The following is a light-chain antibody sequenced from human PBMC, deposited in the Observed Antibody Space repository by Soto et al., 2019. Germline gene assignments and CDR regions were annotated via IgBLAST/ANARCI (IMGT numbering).Light chain of an antibody. CDR1: TGAVTSGHY. Sequence: QAVVTQEPSLTVSPGGTVTLTCGSSTGAVTSGHYPYWFQQKPGQAPRTLIYDTSNKHSWTPARFSGSLLGGKAALTLSGAQPEDEAEYYCLLSYSGDSPVVFGGGTKLTVL. CDR2: DTS. V-gene: IGLV7-46*01. J-gene: IGLJ2*01. CDR3: LLSYSGDSPVV.